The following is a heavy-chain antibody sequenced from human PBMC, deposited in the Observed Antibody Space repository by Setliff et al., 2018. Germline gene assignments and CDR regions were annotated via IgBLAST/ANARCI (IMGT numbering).Heavy chain of an antibody. D-gene: IGHD3-10*01. V-gene: IGHV4-34*01. CDR2: INHSGST. J-gene: IGHJ4*02. CDR1: GGSFSGYY. Sequence: SETLSLTCAVYGGSFSGYYWSWIRQPPGKGLEWIGEINHSGSTNYNPSLKSRVTMSVDASRNQFSLKLSSVTAADTAIYYCARDRSYYASGSFTKWFDYWGQGTRVTVSS. CDR3: ARDRSYYASGSFTKWFDY.